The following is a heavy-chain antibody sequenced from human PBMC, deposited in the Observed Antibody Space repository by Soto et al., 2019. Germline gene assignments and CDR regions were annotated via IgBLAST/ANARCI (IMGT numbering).Heavy chain of an antibody. Sequence: ASVKVSCKASGYTFKSYGITWVRQAPGQGLEWMGWISSYNGDTVYAENLQGKVTMTTDTPTTTAYMELRSLISDDTAVYFCAREYCSSARCYGADYWGQGTLVTVSS. CDR3: AREYCSSARCYGADY. J-gene: IGHJ4*02. CDR2: ISSYNGDT. D-gene: IGHD2-2*01. V-gene: IGHV1-18*01. CDR1: GYTFKSYG.